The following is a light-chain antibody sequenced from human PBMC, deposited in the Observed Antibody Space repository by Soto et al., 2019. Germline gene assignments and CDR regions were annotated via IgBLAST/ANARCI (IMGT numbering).Light chain of an antibody. Sequence: DIQMTQSPSTLSASVGARVTITCRASQSISSWLAWYQQKPGKAPKVLIYKASSLESGVPSRFSGSGSVTEFTLTISRLQPDDLAEDYCQQYNTYPSTFGQGTLVEIK. CDR3: QQYNTYPST. J-gene: IGKJ1*01. CDR1: QSISSW. V-gene: IGKV1-5*03. CDR2: KAS.